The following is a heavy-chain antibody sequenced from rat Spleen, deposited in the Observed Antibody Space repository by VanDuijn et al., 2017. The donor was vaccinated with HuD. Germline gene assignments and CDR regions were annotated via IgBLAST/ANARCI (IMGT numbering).Heavy chain of an antibody. D-gene: IGHD1-1*01. J-gene: IGHJ4*01. CDR3: ARSAYYSPHVMDA. Sequence: EVQLVESGGGLVQPGRSLKLSCAASGFTFSNYYMAWVRQAPGKGLDWVASISKTGGSAYYQDSVKGRFTISRDTAQNTQYLQMDSLRSEDTATYYCARSAYYSPHVMDAWGQGASVTVSS. CDR1: GFTFSNYY. CDR2: ISKTGGSA. V-gene: IGHV5S13*01.